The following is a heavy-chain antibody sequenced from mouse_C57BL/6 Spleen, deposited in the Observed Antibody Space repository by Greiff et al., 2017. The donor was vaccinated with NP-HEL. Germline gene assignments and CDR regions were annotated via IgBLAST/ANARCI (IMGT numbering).Heavy chain of an antibody. CDR2: IDPDNGDT. Sequence: EVQLQHSGAELVRPGASVKLSCTASGFNIKDDYMHWVKQRPEQGLEWIGWIDPDNGDTEYASKFQGKATITADTSSNTAYLQLSSLTSEDTAVYYCTTGAWFAYWGQGTLVTVSA. V-gene: IGHV14-4*01. J-gene: IGHJ3*01. CDR3: TTGAWFAY. CDR1: GFNIKDDY.